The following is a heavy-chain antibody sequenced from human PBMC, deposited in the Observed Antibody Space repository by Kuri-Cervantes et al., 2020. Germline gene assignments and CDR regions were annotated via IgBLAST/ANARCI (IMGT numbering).Heavy chain of an antibody. J-gene: IGHJ4*02. CDR2: IDGDGSST. CDR3: ARSAAYILDY. Sequence: GESLKISCGASGFTFSKYWMHWVRQSPEKGLVWVSRIDGDGSSTSYADSVKGRFTISRDNAKNSLYLQMNSLRAEDTAVYYCARSAAYILDYWGQGTLVTVSS. V-gene: IGHV3-74*01. CDR1: GFTFSKYW. D-gene: IGHD6-25*01.